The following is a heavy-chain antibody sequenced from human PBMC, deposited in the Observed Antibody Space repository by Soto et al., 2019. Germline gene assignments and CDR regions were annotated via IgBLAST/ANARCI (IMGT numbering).Heavy chain of an antibody. CDR2: IYYSGST. D-gene: IGHD3-16*01. V-gene: IGHV4-59*01. J-gene: IGHJ4*02. CDR3: ARVGNYVNYFDY. Sequence: SETLSLTCTVSGGSISSYYWSWIRQPPGKGLEWIGYIYYSGSTNYSPSLKSRVTISVDTSKNQFSLKLSSVTAADTAVYYCARVGNYVNYFDYWGEGTLVTVSS. CDR1: GGSISSYY.